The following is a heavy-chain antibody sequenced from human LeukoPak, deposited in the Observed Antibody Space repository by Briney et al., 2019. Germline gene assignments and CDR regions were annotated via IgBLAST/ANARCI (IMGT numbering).Heavy chain of an antibody. CDR2: ITSSSSYI. J-gene: IGHJ6*04. CDR1: GFTFSSYS. Sequence: PGPSLTLSCAPSGFTFSSYSMNWVRLAPGNWMELVSFITSSSSYIYYADSVKGRFTISRDNTKNSLYLQMNSLRAEDTAVYYGARYASGASLMDVWGKGTTVTVSS. V-gene: IGHV3-21*01. D-gene: IGHD1-26*01. CDR3: ARYASGASLMDV.